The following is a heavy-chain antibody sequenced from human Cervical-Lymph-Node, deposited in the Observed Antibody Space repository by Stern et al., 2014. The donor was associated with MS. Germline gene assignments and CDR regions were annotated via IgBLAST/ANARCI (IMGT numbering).Heavy chain of an antibody. CDR2: ISGSGGST. CDR3: AKRGREMSSGYPD. V-gene: IGHV3-23*04. J-gene: IGHJ4*02. D-gene: IGHD3-22*01. CDR1: GFTFSSYA. Sequence: EDQLVESGGGLVKPGGSLRLSCAASGFTFSSYAMSWVRQAPGKGLEWVSAISGSGGSTYYADSVKGRFTISRDNSKNTLYLQMNSLRAEDTAVYYCAKRGREMSSGYPDWGQGTLVTVSS.